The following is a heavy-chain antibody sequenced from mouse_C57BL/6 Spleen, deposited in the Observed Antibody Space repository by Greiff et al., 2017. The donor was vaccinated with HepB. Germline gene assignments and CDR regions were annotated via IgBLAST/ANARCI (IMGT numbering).Heavy chain of an antibody. V-gene: IGHV1-85*01. CDR2: IYPRDGST. Sequence: VQLQQSGPELVKPGASVKLSCKASGYTFTSYDINWVKQRPGQGLEWIGWIYPRDGSTTYNEKFKGKATLTVDTSSSTAYMELHSLTSEDSAVYFCARATTMITWFAYWGQGTLVTVSA. J-gene: IGHJ3*01. CDR3: ARATTMITWFAY. D-gene: IGHD2-4*01. CDR1: GYTFTSYD.